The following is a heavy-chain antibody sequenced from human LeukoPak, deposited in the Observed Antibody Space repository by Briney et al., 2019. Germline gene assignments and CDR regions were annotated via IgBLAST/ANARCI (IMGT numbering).Heavy chain of an antibody. V-gene: IGHV3-7*01. D-gene: IGHD1-1*01. CDR3: GRGAALNWNSGGIDY. Sequence: PGGSLRLSCAASGFTFSNYFMTRVRQAPGTGLEWVALIRQDGSDKYYVDSVKGRFTISRDNTKNSMFLQMNSLRVDDTAVYYCGRGAALNWNSGGIDYWGQGTLVTVSS. CDR1: GFTFSNYF. J-gene: IGHJ4*02. CDR2: IRQDGSDK.